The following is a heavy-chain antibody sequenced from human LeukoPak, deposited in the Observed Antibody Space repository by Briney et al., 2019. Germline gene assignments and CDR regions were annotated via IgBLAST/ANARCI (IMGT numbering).Heavy chain of an antibody. CDR2: INSDGSST. CDR3: ARDRTNYYDSSGYWDY. Sequence: PGGSLRLSCAASGFTFSSYWMHWVRQAPGKGLVWVSRINSDGSSTSYADSVKGRCTISSDNAKKSLYLQMTSLRAEDPDVYYCARDRTNYYDSSGYWDYWGQGTLVTVSS. D-gene: IGHD3-22*01. J-gene: IGHJ4*02. CDR1: GFTFSSYW. V-gene: IGHV3-74*01.